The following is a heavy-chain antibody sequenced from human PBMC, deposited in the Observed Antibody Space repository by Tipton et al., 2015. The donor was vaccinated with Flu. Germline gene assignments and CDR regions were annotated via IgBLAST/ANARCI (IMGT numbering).Heavy chain of an antibody. V-gene: IGHV4-59*01. Sequence: TLSLTCTVSGGSISSYYWSWIRQPPGKGLEWIGYIYYSGSTNYSPSLKSRVTISVDTSKNQFSLKLSSVTAADTAVYYCARDRPNYYYYGMDVWGQGTTVTVSS. CDR3: ARDRPNYYYYGMDV. CDR1: GGSISSYY. J-gene: IGHJ6*02. CDR2: IYYSGST.